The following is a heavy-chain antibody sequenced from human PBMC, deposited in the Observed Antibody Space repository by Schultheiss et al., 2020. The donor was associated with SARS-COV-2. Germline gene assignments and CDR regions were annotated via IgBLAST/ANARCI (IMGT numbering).Heavy chain of an antibody. CDR2: IYISGST. Sequence: SETLSLTCTVSGGSIRSGSYYWSWIRQSAGKGLEWIGRIYISGSTNYNPSLKSRVTISVDTSKNQFSLKLSSVTAADTAVYYCARLITGTGSGDYWGQGVLVTVSS. CDR1: GGSIRSGSYY. V-gene: IGHV4-61*02. D-gene: IGHD1-20*01. CDR3: ARLITGTGSGDY. J-gene: IGHJ4*02.